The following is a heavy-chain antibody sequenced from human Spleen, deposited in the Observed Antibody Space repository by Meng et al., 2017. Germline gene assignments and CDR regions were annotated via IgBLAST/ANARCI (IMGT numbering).Heavy chain of an antibody. V-gene: IGHV4-39*01. CDR3: VRSSAWVRTGFDP. CDR2: IGHSGIT. Sequence: QPQLQESGPGLVKPSEALSLTCSVSGGSISTSGYYWGWTRQPPGKGLEWIGSIGHSGITYYTPSLKSRVAVSLDTSKSQFSLILTSVTAADTAVYYCVRSSAWVRTGFDPWGQGTLVTVSS. J-gene: IGHJ5*02. CDR1: GGSISTSGYY. D-gene: IGHD6-19*01.